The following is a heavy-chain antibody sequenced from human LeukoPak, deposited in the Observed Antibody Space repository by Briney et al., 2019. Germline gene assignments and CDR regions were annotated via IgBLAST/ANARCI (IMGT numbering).Heavy chain of an antibody. J-gene: IGHJ4*02. CDR1: GFTFSSYA. V-gene: IGHV3-23*01. CDR2: ISGGGGGT. D-gene: IGHD3-22*01. CDR3: ATRGTYYYDNSGYWGFDY. Sequence: PGGSLRLSCAASGFTFSSYAMSWVRQAPGKGLEWVSAISGGGGGTYYADSVKGRFTISRDNSKNTLYLQMNSLRAEDTAVYYCATRGTYYYDNSGYWGFDYWGQGTLVTVSS.